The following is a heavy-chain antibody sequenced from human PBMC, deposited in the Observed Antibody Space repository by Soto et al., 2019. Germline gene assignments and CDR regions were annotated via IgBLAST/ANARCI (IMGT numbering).Heavy chain of an antibody. CDR1: GGTFSSYA. CDR2: IIPIFGTA. Sequence: GGSVNVACKASGGTFSSYAISWVRQAPGQGLEWMGGIIPIFGTANYAQKFQGRVTITADESTSTAYMELSSLRSEDTAVYYCASSVAKYYYYGMDVWAQGTTVTVS. V-gene: IGHV1-69*13. J-gene: IGHJ6*02. CDR3: ASSVAKYYYYGMDV. D-gene: IGHD5-12*01.